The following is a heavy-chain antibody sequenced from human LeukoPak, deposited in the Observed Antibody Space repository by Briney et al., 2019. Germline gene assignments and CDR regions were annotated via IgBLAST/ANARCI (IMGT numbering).Heavy chain of an antibody. V-gene: IGHV4-59*08. J-gene: IGHJ2*01. CDR2: IHSVGHT. CDR3: ARHITNSGSAFDL. D-gene: IGHD3-10*01. Sequence: SETLSLTCTVSDDSISSFYWGWIRRPPGKGLEWIGYIHSVGHTNYNPSLKSRVSMSIDTSKKQFSLKVTSVTATDTVIYYCARHITNSGSAFDLWGRGTLVTVSS. CDR1: DDSISSFY.